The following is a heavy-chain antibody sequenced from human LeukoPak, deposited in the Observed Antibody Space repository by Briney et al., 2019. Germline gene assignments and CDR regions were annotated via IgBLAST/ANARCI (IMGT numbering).Heavy chain of an antibody. Sequence: GGSLRLSCAASGFTFSSYGMHWVRQTPGKGLEWVAVIWYDGSDKYYADSVRGRFTISRDNSKNTLYLQMNSLRAEDAAIYYCARDLNSGWYYFDYWGQGTLVTVSS. CDR2: IWYDGSDK. J-gene: IGHJ4*02. CDR1: GFTFSSYG. D-gene: IGHD6-19*01. V-gene: IGHV3-33*01. CDR3: ARDLNSGWYYFDY.